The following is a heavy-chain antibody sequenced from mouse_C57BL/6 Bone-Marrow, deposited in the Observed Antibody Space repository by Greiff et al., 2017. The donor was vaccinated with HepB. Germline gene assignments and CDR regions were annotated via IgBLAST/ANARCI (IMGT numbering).Heavy chain of an antibody. CDR3: ARGEKTSPYYFDY. Sequence: VQLKQPGAELVKPGASVKLSCKASGYTFTSYWMHWVKQRPGRGLEWIGRIDPNSGGTKYNEKFKSKATLTVDKPSSTAYMQLSSLTSEDSAVYYCARGEKTSPYYFDYWGQGTTLTVSS. J-gene: IGHJ2*01. V-gene: IGHV1-72*01. D-gene: IGHD6-2*01. CDR1: GYTFTSYW. CDR2: IDPNSGGT.